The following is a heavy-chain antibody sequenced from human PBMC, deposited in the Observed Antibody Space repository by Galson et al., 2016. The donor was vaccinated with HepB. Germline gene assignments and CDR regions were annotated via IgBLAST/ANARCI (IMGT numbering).Heavy chain of an antibody. D-gene: IGHD3-22*01. CDR3: ARHFSGSY. CDR1: GFIFSSYG. Sequence: SLRLSCAASGFIFSSYGMHWVRQAPGRGLEWVAVIWYDGSNKYYADSVKGRFTISRDNSKNALHLQMNSLRAEDTAMYFCARHFSGSYLGQGTLVTVSS. V-gene: IGHV3-33*01. J-gene: IGHJ4*02. CDR2: IWYDGSNK.